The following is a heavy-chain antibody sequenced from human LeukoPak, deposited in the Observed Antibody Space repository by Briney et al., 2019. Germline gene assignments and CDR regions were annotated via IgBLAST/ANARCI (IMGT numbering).Heavy chain of an antibody. V-gene: IGHV3-15*01. Sequence: GGSLRLSCTASGFTFGDYAMSWFRQAPGKGLEWVGRIKSKTDGGTTDYAAPAKGRFTISRDDSKNTLYLQMNSLKTEDTAVYYCTTETLDFDYWGQGTLVTVSS. CDR1: GFTFGDYA. CDR3: TTETLDFDY. J-gene: IGHJ4*02. CDR2: IKSKTDGGTT.